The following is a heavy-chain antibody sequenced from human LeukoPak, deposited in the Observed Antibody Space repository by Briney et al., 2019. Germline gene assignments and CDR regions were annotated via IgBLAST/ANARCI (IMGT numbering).Heavy chain of an antibody. D-gene: IGHD6-25*01. CDR3: ARSSGTGTFSY. CDR2: INHSGST. Sequence: SETLSLTCAVYGGSFSGYYWSWIRQPPGKGLEWIGEINHSGSTNYNPSLKSRVTISVDTSKNHFSLKMSSVTAADTAVYYCARSSGTGTFSYWGQGTLVTVSS. CDR1: GGSFSGYY. V-gene: IGHV4-34*01. J-gene: IGHJ4*02.